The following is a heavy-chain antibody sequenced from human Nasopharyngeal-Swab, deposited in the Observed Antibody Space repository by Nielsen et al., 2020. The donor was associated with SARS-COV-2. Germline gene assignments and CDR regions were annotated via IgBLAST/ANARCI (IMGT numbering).Heavy chain of an antibody. J-gene: IGHJ4*02. V-gene: IGHV1-2*06. CDR3: ARDRGSGAGFDY. CDR1: GYTFTGYY. Sequence: ASVKVSCKASGYTFTGYYMHWVRQAPGQGLEWMGRINPNSGGTNYAQKFQGRVTMTRDTSISTAYMELSRLRSDDTAVYYCARDRGSGAGFDYWGQGTLVTVSS. D-gene: IGHD6-19*01. CDR2: INPNSGGT.